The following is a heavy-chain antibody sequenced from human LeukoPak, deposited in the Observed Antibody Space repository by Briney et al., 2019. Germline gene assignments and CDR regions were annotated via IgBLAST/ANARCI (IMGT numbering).Heavy chain of an antibody. CDR1: GGSFSGYY. Sequence: NPSETLSLTCAVYGGSFSGYYWSWIRQPPGKGLEWIGEINHSGSTNYNPSLKSRVTISVDTSKNQFSLKLSSVTAADTAVYYCANAAVTRDAFGIWGQGTMVTVSS. D-gene: IGHD4-23*01. CDR3: ANAAVTRDAFGI. V-gene: IGHV4-34*01. CDR2: INHSGST. J-gene: IGHJ3*02.